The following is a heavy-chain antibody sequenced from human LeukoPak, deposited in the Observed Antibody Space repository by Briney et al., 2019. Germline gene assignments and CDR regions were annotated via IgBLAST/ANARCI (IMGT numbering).Heavy chain of an antibody. V-gene: IGHV4-34*01. Sequence: PSETPSLNCAGYCGPLSGFHWSLIPQPPGEGLEWIGEINHSGSTNYNPSLKSRVTISVDTSKNQFSLKLSSVTAADTAVYYCARVGPLHGVLYYYYYYGMDVWGQGTTVTVSS. D-gene: IGHD4-17*01. CDR2: INHSGST. CDR1: CGPLSGFH. CDR3: ARVGPLHGVLYYYYYYGMDV. J-gene: IGHJ6*02.